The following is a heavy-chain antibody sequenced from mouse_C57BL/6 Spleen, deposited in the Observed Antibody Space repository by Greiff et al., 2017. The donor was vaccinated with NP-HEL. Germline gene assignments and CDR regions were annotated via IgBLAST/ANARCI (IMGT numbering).Heavy chain of an antibody. CDR1: GYSITSGYD. CDR3: ARRGWDYFDY. J-gene: IGHJ2*01. V-gene: IGHV3-1*01. D-gene: IGHD3-3*01. CDR2: ISYSGST. Sequence: DVMLVESGPGMVKPSQSLSLTCTVTGYSITSGYDWHWIRHFPGNKLEWMGYISYSGSTNYNPSLKSRISITHDTSKNHFFLKLNSVTTEDTATYYCARRGWDYFDYWGQGTTLTVSS.